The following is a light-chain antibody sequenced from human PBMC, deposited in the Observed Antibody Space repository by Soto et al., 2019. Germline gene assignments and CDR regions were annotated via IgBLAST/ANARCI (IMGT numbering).Light chain of an antibody. CDR2: DAS. J-gene: IGKJ1*01. V-gene: IGKV3-20*01. CDR1: QSIRSNY. CDR3: HQYGSSLWT. Sequence: EIVLTQSPGTLSLSPGDRATLSCRASQSIRSNYLAWYQRKPGQAPRLLIYDASTRATAIPDRFSGSGSGTDFTLTIRRLEPEDFAVYYCHQYGSSLWTFGQGTKVEI.